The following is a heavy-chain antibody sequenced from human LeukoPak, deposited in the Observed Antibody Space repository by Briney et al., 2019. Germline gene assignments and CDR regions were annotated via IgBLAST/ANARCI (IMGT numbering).Heavy chain of an antibody. CDR2: IKQDGSEK. Sequence: GGSLRLSCAASGFTFSSYWMSWVRQAPGKGLEWVANIKQDGSEKYYVDSVKGRFTISRDNAKNSLYLQMNSLRAEDTAVYYCARETTYYYDSSGYYDAWGQGTLVTVSS. V-gene: IGHV3-7*01. CDR1: GFTFSSYW. CDR3: ARETTYYYDSSGYYDA. D-gene: IGHD3-22*01. J-gene: IGHJ5*02.